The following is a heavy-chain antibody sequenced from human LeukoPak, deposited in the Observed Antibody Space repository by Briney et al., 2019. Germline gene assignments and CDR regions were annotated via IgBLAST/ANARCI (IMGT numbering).Heavy chain of an antibody. CDR3: ASFPGDCSVGRRIRRTGYFDY. D-gene: IGHD2-15*01. Sequence: GASVKVSCKVSGYTLTELSIHLVRQAPGKGLELKGGFDPEDGQTIYAQKFQGTVTMTEATSTDTAYMELSSLRSEEKAVYYCASFPGDCSVGRRIRRTGYFDYWGQGTLVTVS. CDR1: GYTLTELS. CDR2: FDPEDGQT. V-gene: IGHV1-24*01. J-gene: IGHJ4*02.